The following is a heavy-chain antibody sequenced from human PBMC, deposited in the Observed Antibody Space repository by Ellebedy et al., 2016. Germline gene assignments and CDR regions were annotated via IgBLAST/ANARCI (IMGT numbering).Heavy chain of an antibody. CDR1: GFSFSSYA. V-gene: IGHV3-23*01. Sequence: ETLSLTCAASGFSFSSYAMSWVRQAPGKGPEWVSTITGSGDRTNYADSVKGRFTISRDSSKNTLYLDMDSLRAEDTAIYYCAKCRHINGCLLDYWGQGTLVTVSS. J-gene: IGHJ4*02. CDR2: ITGSGDRT. D-gene: IGHD6-19*01. CDR3: AKCRHINGCLLDY.